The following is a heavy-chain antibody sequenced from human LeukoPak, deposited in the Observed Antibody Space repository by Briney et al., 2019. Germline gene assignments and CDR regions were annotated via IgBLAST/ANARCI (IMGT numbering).Heavy chain of an antibody. J-gene: IGHJ6*03. D-gene: IGHD4-11*01. CDR2: IYPGDSDT. Sequence: GESLKISCKGSGYSFTSYWIGWVRQMPGKGLEWMGIIYPGDSDTRYSPSFQAQVTISADKSISTAYLQWSSLKASDTAMYYCARVGSHDYSRPPQYYYYYYMDVWGKGTTVTVSS. CDR1: GYSFTSYW. V-gene: IGHV5-51*01. CDR3: ARVGSHDYSRPPQYYYYYYMDV.